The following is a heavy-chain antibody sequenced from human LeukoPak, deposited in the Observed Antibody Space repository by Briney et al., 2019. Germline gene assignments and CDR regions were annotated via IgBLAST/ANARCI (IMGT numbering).Heavy chain of an antibody. D-gene: IGHD3-10*01. CDR1: GFSFSDSV. J-gene: IGHJ4*02. CDR2: ISHDVKTT. V-gene: IGHV3-30*04. Sequence: PGGSLRLSCVASGFSFSDSVIHWVRQAPGKGLELVAVISHDVKTTYYADSAKGRFTISRDNSRNTVFLQMNRLRPEDTAVYYCVKEAYYGWGSSPTFYFDYWGQGTRVTVSS. CDR3: VKEAYYGWGSSPTFYFDY.